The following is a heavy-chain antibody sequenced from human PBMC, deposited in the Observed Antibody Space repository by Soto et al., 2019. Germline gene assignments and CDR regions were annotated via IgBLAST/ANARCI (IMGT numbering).Heavy chain of an antibody. CDR3: AKAPRTYDCPYYFDS. D-gene: IGHD3-3*01. CDR1: GFTLSSYA. V-gene: IGHV3-23*01. Sequence: EMQLLESGGGLVQPGGSLRLTCTASGFTLSSYAMNWVRQAPGEGLEWVSAVRGGGGDTYYADSVKGRFTISRDNSKDTLYLQMSSLRAEDTAVYYCAKAPRTYDCPYYFDSWGQGTLVTVSS. CDR2: VRGGGGDT. J-gene: IGHJ4*02.